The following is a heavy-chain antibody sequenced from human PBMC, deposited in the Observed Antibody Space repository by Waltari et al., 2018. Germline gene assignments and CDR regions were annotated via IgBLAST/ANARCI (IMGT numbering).Heavy chain of an antibody. J-gene: IGHJ4*02. CDR1: GASMDNYY. CDR3: ARDLSEGWFGDQSPLGY. Sequence: QVQLQESGPGRVKPSETLSLTCTVSGASMDNYYWNWIRQPAGKGLDWIGRRYSSGFPNYNPSLESRVTMSVDTSKNQLSLEVRSVTAADTAVYYCARDLSEGWFGDQSPLGYWGQGTVVTVSA. CDR2: RYSSGFP. V-gene: IGHV4-4*07. D-gene: IGHD3-10*01.